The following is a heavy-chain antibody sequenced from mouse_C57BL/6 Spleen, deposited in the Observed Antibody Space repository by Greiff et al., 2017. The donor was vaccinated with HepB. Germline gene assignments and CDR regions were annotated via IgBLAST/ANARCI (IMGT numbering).Heavy chain of an antibody. CDR3: ARDFYYDYDEAWFAY. CDR2: ISYDGSN. D-gene: IGHD2-4*01. J-gene: IGHJ3*01. CDR1: GYSITSGYY. Sequence: EVHLVESGPGLVKPSQSLSLTCSVTGYSITSGYYWNWIRQFPGNKLEWMGYISYDGSNNYNPSLKNRISITRDTSKNQFFLKLNSVTTEDTATYYCARDFYYDYDEAWFAYWGQGTLVTVSA. V-gene: IGHV3-6*01.